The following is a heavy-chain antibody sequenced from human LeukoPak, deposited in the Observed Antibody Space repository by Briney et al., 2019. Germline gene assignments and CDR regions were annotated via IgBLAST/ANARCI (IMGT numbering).Heavy chain of an antibody. V-gene: IGHV3-53*04. D-gene: IGHD1-26*01. J-gene: IGHJ4*02. Sequence: GGSLRLSCAASGFTVSSNYMSWVRQAPGKGLEWVSVIYSGGSTYYADSVKGRFTISRHNSKSTLYLQMSSLRAEDTAVYYCVKAPRSYKTFDYWGQGTLVTVSS. CDR3: VKAPRSYKTFDY. CDR1: GFTVSSNY. CDR2: IYSGGST.